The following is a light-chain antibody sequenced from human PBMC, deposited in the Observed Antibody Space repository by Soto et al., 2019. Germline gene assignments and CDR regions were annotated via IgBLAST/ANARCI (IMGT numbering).Light chain of an antibody. CDR3: SQSYSKPST. CDR2: AAS. Sequence: DIQMTQSPSSLSASVEDRVIITCRASQSISNHLNWYQQKPGKAPKLLIFAASSLQSGVPSRFSGSRSGPKLTLNISRLPPEGFGTCLFSQSYSKPSTFGQGTKVEIK. CDR1: QSISNH. J-gene: IGKJ1*01. V-gene: IGKV1-39*01.